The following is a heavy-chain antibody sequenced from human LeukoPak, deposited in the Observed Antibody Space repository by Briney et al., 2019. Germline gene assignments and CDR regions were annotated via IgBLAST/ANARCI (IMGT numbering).Heavy chain of an antibody. CDR3: ASSRGGPPTN. V-gene: IGHV3-30*04. CDR2: ISYDGSNK. CDR1: GFTFSSYA. J-gene: IGHJ4*02. D-gene: IGHD1-26*01. Sequence: GGSLRLSCAASGFTFSSYAMHWVRQAPGKGLEWVAVISYDGSNKYYADSVKGRFTISRDNSKNTLYLQMNSLRAEDTAVYYCASSRGGPPTNWGQGTLVTVSS.